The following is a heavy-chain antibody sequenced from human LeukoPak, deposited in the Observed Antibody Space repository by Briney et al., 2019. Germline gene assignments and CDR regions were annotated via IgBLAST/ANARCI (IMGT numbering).Heavy chain of an antibody. D-gene: IGHD1-1*01. CDR2: IYYSGST. Sequence: SSETLSLTCSVSGGSISSSSDYSGWIRQPPGKGLEWIGSIYYSGSTYYNPSLKSRVTISVDTSKNQFSLKLSSVTAADTAVYYCARQSKATGTTFDYWGQGTLVTVSS. CDR1: GGSISSSSDY. J-gene: IGHJ4*02. CDR3: ARQSKATGTTFDY. V-gene: IGHV4-39*01.